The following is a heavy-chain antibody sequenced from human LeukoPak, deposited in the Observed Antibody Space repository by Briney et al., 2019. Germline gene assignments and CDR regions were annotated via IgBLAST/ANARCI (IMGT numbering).Heavy chain of an antibody. J-gene: IGHJ2*01. CDR3: ARHYCGGDCYSRWYFDL. Sequence: SETLSLTCTVSGGSISNYYWSWIRQPAGKGLEWIGRVYSGGSTNYNPSLKSRVTMSVDTSKNQFSLKLSSVTAADTAVYYCARHYCGGDCYSRWYFDLWGRGTLVTVSS. D-gene: IGHD2-21*02. V-gene: IGHV4-4*07. CDR2: VYSGGST. CDR1: GGSISNYY.